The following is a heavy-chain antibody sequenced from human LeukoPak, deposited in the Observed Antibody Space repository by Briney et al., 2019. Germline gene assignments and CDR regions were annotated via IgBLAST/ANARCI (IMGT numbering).Heavy chain of an antibody. J-gene: IGHJ5*02. CDR3: ARGASDYCSSTSCYQYNWFDP. CDR2: FDPEDGET. V-gene: IGHV1-24*01. D-gene: IGHD2-2*01. Sequence: ASVKVSCKVSEYTLTELSMHWVRQAPGKGLEWMGGFDPEDGETNYAQKFQGRVTITTDESTSTAYMELSSLRSEDTAVYYCARGASDYCSSTSCYQYNWFDPWGQGTLVTVSS. CDR1: EYTLTELS.